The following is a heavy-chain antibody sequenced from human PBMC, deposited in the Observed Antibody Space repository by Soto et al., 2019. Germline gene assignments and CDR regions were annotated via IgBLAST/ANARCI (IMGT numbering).Heavy chain of an antibody. V-gene: IGHV1-69*02. Sequence: SVKVSCKASGGTLSIYTFSWVLQAPGQGLEWMGRVIPNLGVTNYAKKFQGRFTIVVDTSTSTAYMELNSLRSEDTAVYYCASTHRYRCTNGVCYLFDYWGQGTLVTVS. CDR2: VIPNLGVT. J-gene: IGHJ4*02. CDR1: GGTLSIYT. D-gene: IGHD2-8*01. CDR3: ASTHRYRCTNGVCYLFDY.